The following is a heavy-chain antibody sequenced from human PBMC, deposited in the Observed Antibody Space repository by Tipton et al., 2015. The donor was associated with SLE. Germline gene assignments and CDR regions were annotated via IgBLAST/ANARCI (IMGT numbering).Heavy chain of an antibody. Sequence: TLSLTCSVSGDSLRSSSNYWGWIRQPPGKGLEWIGNIDDSGITNYNPSLKSRVTISIDTSKNQLSLKLSSVTAADTAVYYCARSAGYGSNWAHFDYWGQGTLVTVSS. V-gene: IGHV4-39*07. CDR2: IDDSGIT. J-gene: IGHJ4*02. CDR3: ARSAGYGSNWAHFDY. CDR1: GDSLRSSSNY. D-gene: IGHD6-13*01.